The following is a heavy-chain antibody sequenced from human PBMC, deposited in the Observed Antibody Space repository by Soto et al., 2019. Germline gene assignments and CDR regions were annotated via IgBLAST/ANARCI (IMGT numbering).Heavy chain of an antibody. Sequence: PSETLSLTCAVYGGSFSGYYWSWIRQPPGKGLEWIGEINHSGSTNYNPSLKSRVTISVDTSKNQFSLKLSSVTAADTAVYYCARVRDRVVPAAMSYGLHSRYNWFDPWGQGTLVTVSS. CDR2: INHSGST. D-gene: IGHD2-2*01. CDR1: GGSFSGYY. CDR3: ARVRDRVVPAAMSYGLHSRYNWFDP. V-gene: IGHV4-34*01. J-gene: IGHJ5*02.